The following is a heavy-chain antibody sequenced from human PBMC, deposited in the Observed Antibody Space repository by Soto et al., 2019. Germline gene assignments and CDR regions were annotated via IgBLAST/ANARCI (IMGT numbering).Heavy chain of an antibody. J-gene: IGHJ4*02. Sequence: GASVKVSCKASGYTFTSYDINWVRQATGQGLEWMGWMNPNSGNTAYAQKFQGRVTMTRNTSISTAYMELSSLRSEDTAVYYCARVKLDYFDYWGQGTLVNVSS. CDR1: GYTFTSYD. CDR2: MNPNSGNT. V-gene: IGHV1-8*01. CDR3: ARVKLDYFDY.